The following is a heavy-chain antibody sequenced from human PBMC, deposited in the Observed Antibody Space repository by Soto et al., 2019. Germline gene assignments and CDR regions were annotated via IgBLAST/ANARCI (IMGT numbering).Heavy chain of an antibody. CDR3: ARGGPGYGDRIFEY. CDR2: IYYRGST. V-gene: IGHV4-59*01. Sequence: SETLSLTCTVSGGSISSYYWSWIRQPPGKGLEWIGFIYYRGSTNYNPSLKSRVTISVDTSKNQFFLKLTSVTPADTAVYYCARGGPGYGDRIFEYWGQGTLVTVSS. D-gene: IGHD4-17*01. CDR1: GGSISSYY. J-gene: IGHJ4*02.